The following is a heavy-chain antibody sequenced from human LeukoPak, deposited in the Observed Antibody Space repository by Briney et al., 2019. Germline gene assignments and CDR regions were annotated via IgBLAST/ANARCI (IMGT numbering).Heavy chain of an antibody. Sequence: SVKVSCKASGGTFSSYAISWVRQAPGQGLEWMGGIIPIFGTANYAQKFQGRVAITADESTSTAYMELSSLRSEDTAVYYCARSLPRVLQLWLLGSNWFDPWGQRTLVTVSS. D-gene: IGHD5-18*01. J-gene: IGHJ5*02. CDR2: IIPIFGTA. CDR1: GGTFSSYA. CDR3: ARSLPRVLQLWLLGSNWFDP. V-gene: IGHV1-69*13.